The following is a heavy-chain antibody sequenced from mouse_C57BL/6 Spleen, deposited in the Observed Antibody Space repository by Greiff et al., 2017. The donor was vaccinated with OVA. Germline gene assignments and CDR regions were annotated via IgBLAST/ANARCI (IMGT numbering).Heavy chain of an antibody. D-gene: IGHD3-2*02. CDR2: IHPNSSST. Sequence: QVQLQQPGAELVKPGASVKLSCKASGYTFTSYWMHWVKQRPGQGLEWIGMIHPNSSSTNYNEKFKSKATLTVDKSSSTAYMQLSSLTSEDSAVYYCAEDSSGYDYFDYWGQGTTLTVSS. CDR1: GYTFTSYW. CDR3: AEDSSGYDYFDY. J-gene: IGHJ2*01. V-gene: IGHV1-64*01.